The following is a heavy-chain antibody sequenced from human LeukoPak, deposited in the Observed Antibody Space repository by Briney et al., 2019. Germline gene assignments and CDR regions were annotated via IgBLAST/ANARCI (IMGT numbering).Heavy chain of an antibody. CDR2: IYSGGTT. D-gene: IGHD3-3*01. CDR1: GFIVSSNY. V-gene: IGHV3-53*01. J-gene: IGHJ4*02. Sequence: GGSLRLSCAASGFIVSSNYVSWVRQAPGKGLEWVSVIYSGGTTYYADSVKGRFTMSRDNSKNTLYLQMNSLRAEDTAAYYCARGLSFCDYWGQGTLVTVSS. CDR3: ARGLSFCDY.